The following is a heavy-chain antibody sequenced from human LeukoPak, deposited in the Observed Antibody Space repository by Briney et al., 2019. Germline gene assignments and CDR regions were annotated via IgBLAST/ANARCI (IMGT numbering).Heavy chain of an antibody. D-gene: IGHD4-11*01. Sequence: PGGSLRLSCAASGFTFSSYGMHWVRQAPGKELEWVAVISYDGSNKYYADSVKGRFTISRDNSKNTLYLQMNSLRAEDTAVYYCARGQVPHDYSNLDYWGQGTLVTVSS. CDR1: GFTFSSYG. CDR2: ISYDGSNK. J-gene: IGHJ4*02. V-gene: IGHV3-30*19. CDR3: ARGQVPHDYSNLDY.